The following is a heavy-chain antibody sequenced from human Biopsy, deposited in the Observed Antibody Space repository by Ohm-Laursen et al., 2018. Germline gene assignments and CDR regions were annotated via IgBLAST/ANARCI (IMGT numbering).Heavy chain of an antibody. D-gene: IGHD3-10*01. V-gene: IGHV1-24*01. Sequence: GASVKVSCKVSGYTLTELSIHWVRQTGEKGLEWMGGFDREERKTVYAEKFQGRVTMTEDTSTDTVYMEVTSLRSDDTAVYYCATGPYYDTRFYYNVRPFDFWGQGTLVTVSS. CDR1: GYTLTELS. J-gene: IGHJ4*02. CDR3: ATGPYYDTRFYYNVRPFDF. CDR2: FDREERKT.